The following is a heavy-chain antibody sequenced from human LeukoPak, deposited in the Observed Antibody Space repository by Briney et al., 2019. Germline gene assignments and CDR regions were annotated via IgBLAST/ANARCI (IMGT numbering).Heavy chain of an antibody. Sequence: PGGSLRLSCAASGFTFSGYEMNWVRQAPGKGLEWVSYISSSGSTIYYADSVKGRFTISRDNAKNSLYLQMNSLRAEDTAVYYCASVGDAYYYDSSGHPWGQGTLVTVSS. CDR3: ASVGDAYYYDSSGHP. CDR1: GFTFSGYE. CDR2: ISSSGSTI. J-gene: IGHJ5*02. D-gene: IGHD3-22*01. V-gene: IGHV3-48*03.